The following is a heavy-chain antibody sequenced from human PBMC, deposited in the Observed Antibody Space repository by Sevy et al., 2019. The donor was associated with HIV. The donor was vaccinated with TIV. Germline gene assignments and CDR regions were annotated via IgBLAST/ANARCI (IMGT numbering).Heavy chain of an antibody. D-gene: IGHD2-15*01. CDR3: TREDIVLGEDNYYGMDV. V-gene: IGHV3-7*03. CDR2: IKQDGSVR. Sequence: GGSLRLSCAASGFTISSYWVTWVRQAPGQGLEWVANIKQDGSVRKYLDSVRGRFTISRDNARNSVYLEMNSLRAEDTAMYYCTREDIVLGEDNYYGMDVWGHGTTVTVSS. J-gene: IGHJ6*02. CDR1: GFTISSYW.